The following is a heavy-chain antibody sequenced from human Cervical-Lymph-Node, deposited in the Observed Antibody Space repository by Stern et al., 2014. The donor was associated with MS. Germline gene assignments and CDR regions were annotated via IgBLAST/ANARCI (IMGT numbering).Heavy chain of an antibody. Sequence: VQLVESGPGLVKPSETLSLTCTVSGGSISGFYWSWIRQPPGKGLEWLGYIFYSGSTNYNPSLRSRVTISVDTSKNLFSLKLTSVTAADTAVYYCARDQSGTYYPHYYGMDVWGQGTTVTVSS. CDR2: IFYSGST. CDR1: GGSISGFY. CDR3: ARDQSGTYYPHYYGMDV. J-gene: IGHJ6*02. D-gene: IGHD1-26*01. V-gene: IGHV4-59*01.